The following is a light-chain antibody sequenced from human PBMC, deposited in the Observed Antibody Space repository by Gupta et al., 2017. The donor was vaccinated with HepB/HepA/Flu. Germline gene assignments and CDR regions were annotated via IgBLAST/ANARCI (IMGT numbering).Light chain of an antibody. CDR1: QSVTSK. Sequence: EIVITQSPATLSVSPGERATLSCRASQSVTSKLAWYQQKPGQAPRLLIYGASARATGIPARFSGSGSGTDFTLTISSLQSEDFAVYHCQQYKAWPLTFGRGTRLEMK. J-gene: IGKJ5*01. V-gene: IGKV3-15*01. CDR2: GAS. CDR3: QQYKAWPLT.